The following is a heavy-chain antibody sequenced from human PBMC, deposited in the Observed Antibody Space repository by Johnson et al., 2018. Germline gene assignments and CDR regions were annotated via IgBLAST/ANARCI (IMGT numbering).Heavy chain of an antibody. CDR3: TRDGYCSGGTCYGMDV. Sequence: VQLVQSGGDLVQPGGSLRLSCAASGFTFRDYDKHWVRQAPGRGLVWVAHINSDGSRTTYADSVRGRFTISRDNAKNTVYLQMNSLRGEDTAVYYCTRDGYCSGGTCYGMDVWDQGTTVTVSS. D-gene: IGHD2-15*01. V-gene: IGHV3-74*03. CDR1: GFTFRDYD. CDR2: INSDGSRT. J-gene: IGHJ6*02.